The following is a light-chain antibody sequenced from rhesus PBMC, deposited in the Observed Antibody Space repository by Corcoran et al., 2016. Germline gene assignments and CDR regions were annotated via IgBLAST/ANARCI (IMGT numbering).Light chain of an antibody. Sequence: DIQMTQSPSSLSASVGDTVTITCRASQSISSWLAWSQQKPGKAPKLLIYTGASLQSGVPSRVIGCGYVTDFTLTISSLQSEDCATYDCQQYSSSPWTVGQGTKVEIK. CDR2: TGA. CDR3: QQYSSSPWT. CDR1: QSISSW. V-gene: IGKV1-22*01. J-gene: IGKJ1*01.